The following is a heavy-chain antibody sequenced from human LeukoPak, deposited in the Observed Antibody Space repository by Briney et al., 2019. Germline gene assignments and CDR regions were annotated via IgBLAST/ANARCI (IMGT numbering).Heavy chain of an antibody. CDR1: GVSFSGYY. V-gene: IGHV4-34*01. D-gene: IGHD3-10*01. CDR3: ARDQGFGELSSFDY. J-gene: IGHJ4*02. Sequence: PSETLSLTCAVYGVSFSGYYWSWIRQPPGKGLEWIGEINHSGSTNYNPSLKSRVTISVDRSKNQFSLKLSSVTAADTAVYYCARDQGFGELSSFDYWGQGTLVTVSS. CDR2: INHSGST.